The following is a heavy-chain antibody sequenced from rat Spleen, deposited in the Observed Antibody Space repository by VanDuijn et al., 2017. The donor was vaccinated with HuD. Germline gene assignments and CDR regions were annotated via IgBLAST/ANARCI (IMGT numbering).Heavy chain of an antibody. J-gene: IGHJ4*01. CDR2: INSAGST. Sequence: EVQLQESGPGLVKPSQSLSLTCSVTDYSITSNYWGWIRKFPGNTLEWMGYINSAGSTVCNPSLKSRVSITRDTSKNQFFLELNSVTLEDTATYYCARGGSSYVMDAWGQGASVTVSS. V-gene: IGHV3-3*01. CDR1: DYSITSNY. D-gene: IGHD5-1*01. CDR3: ARGGSSYVMDA.